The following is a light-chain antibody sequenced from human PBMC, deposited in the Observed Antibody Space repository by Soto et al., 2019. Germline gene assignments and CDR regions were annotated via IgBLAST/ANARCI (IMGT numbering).Light chain of an antibody. V-gene: IGKV3-20*01. Sequence: EIVLTQSPGTLSLSPGERATLSCRASQSFRSSYLAWYQQKPGQAPRLLIYGASNRATGIPDRFSGSGSGTDFSLTISRLEPEDFAVYFCQQHGTSRTFGQGTKVEIK. CDR1: QSFRSSY. CDR2: GAS. CDR3: QQHGTSRT. J-gene: IGKJ1*01.